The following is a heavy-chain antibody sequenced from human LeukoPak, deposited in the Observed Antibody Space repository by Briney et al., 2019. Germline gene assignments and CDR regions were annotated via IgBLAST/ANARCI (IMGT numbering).Heavy chain of an antibody. Sequence: SETLSLTCAVYGGSFSGYYWTWIRQPPGKGLEWIGSIYYSGSTYYNPSLKSRVSISVHTSKNQFSLKLRSVTAADTAVYYCARPVPSRLGWFDPWGQGTLVTVSS. D-gene: IGHD1-1*01. CDR1: GGSFSGYY. CDR2: IYYSGST. CDR3: ARPVPSRLGWFDP. J-gene: IGHJ5*02. V-gene: IGHV4-34*01.